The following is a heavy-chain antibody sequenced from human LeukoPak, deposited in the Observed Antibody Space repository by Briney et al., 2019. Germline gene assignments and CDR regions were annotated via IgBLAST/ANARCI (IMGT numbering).Heavy chain of an antibody. J-gene: IGHJ6*02. CDR1: GYTFTGYY. D-gene: IGHD5-18*01. CDR3: ARVMHWDTVMARGRGMDV. CDR2: INPNSGGT. V-gene: IGHV1-2*02. Sequence: ASVKVSCKASGYTFTGYYMHWVRQAPGQGLEWMGWINPNSGGTNYAQNFQGRVTMTRDTSISTAYMEVSRLRSDDTAVYYCARVMHWDTVMARGRGMDVWGQGTTVTVSS.